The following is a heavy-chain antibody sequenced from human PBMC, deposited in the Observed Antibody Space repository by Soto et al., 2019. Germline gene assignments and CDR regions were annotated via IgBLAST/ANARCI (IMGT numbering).Heavy chain of an antibody. CDR1: GYTFTSYG. J-gene: IGHJ3*02. V-gene: IGHV1-18*01. Sequence: ASVKVSCKASGYTFTSYGISWVRQAPGQGLEWMGWISAYNGNTNYAQKLQGRVTMSTDRSTSTAYMELRSLRSDDTAVYYCAGTYYYDSSGYDDAFDIWGQGTMVTVSS. D-gene: IGHD3-22*01. CDR2: ISAYNGNT. CDR3: AGTYYYDSSGYDDAFDI.